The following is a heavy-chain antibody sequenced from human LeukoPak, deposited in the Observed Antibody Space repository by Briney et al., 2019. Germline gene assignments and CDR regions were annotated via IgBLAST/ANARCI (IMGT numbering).Heavy chain of an antibody. J-gene: IGHJ4*02. D-gene: IGHD6-13*01. V-gene: IGHV4-59*08. Sequence: ASETLSLTCTVSGGSISSNYWSWIRQPPGKGLEWIGYIYSSGSTNYNPSLKSRVTISVDTSKNQFSLRLSSVTAADTAVYYCARASSSWYIYFDYWGQGTLVTVSS. CDR3: ARASSSWYIYFDY. CDR2: IYSSGST. CDR1: GGSISSNY.